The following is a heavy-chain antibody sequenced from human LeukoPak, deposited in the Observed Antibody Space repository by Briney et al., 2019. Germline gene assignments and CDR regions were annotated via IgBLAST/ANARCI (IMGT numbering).Heavy chain of an antibody. V-gene: IGHV1-2*02. CDR3: ASGFMGYDRSGYYDDAFDI. J-gene: IGHJ3*02. CDR2: INPNSGGT. Sequence: ASVKVSCNASGYTFTGYYMHWVRQAPGQGLEWMGWINPNSGGTNYAQKFQGRVAMTRDTSISTAYMELSRLRSDDTAVYYCASGFMGYDRSGYYDDAFDIWGQGTMVTVSS. D-gene: IGHD3-22*01. CDR1: GYTFTGYY.